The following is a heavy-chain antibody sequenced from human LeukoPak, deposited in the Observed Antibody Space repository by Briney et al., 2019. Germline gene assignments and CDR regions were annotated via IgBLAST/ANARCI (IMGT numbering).Heavy chain of an antibody. D-gene: IGHD1-1*01. CDR2: IKQDGSEK. CDR1: GFTFSTYR. V-gene: IGHV3-7*01. Sequence: GGSLRLSCAASGFTFSTYRMSWVRQAPGKGLEWVANIKQDGSEKHYVDSVKGRFTISRDNAKNSLYLQMNSLRAEDTAVYYCARDTNEGGSFYYYYMDVWGKGTTVTVSS. J-gene: IGHJ6*03. CDR3: ARDTNEGGSFYYYYMDV.